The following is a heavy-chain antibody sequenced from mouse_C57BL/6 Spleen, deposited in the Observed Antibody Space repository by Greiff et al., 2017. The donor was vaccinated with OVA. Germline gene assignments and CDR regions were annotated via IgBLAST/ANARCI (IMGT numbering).Heavy chain of an antibody. V-gene: IGHV1-69*01. CDR2: IDPSDSYT. CDR1: GYTFTSYW. CDR3: ATYSNYYYAMDY. J-gene: IGHJ4*01. Sequence: QVQLQQSGAELVMPGASVKLSCKASGYTFTSYWMHWVKQRPGQGLEWIGEIDPSDSYTNYNQKFKGKSTLTVDKSSSTAYMQLSSLTSEDSAVYYCATYSNYYYAMDYWGQGTSVTVSS. D-gene: IGHD2-5*01.